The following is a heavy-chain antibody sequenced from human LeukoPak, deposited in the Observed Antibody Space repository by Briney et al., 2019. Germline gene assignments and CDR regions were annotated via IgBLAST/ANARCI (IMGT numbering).Heavy chain of an antibody. V-gene: IGHV1-69*02. J-gene: IGHJ4*02. CDR2: IIPILGIA. Sequence: GASVKVSCKASGGTFSSYTISWVRQAPGQGLEWMGRIIPILGIANYAQKFQGRVTITADKSTSTACMELSSLRSEDTAVYYCALKSSHYDSSGYKDYWGQGTLATVSS. D-gene: IGHD3-22*01. CDR1: GGTFSSYT. CDR3: ALKSSHYDSSGYKDY.